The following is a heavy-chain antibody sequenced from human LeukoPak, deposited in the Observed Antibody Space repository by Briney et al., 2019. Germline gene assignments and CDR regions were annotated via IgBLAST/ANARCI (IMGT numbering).Heavy chain of an antibody. D-gene: IGHD5-12*01. CDR2: IIPIFGTA. V-gene: IGHV1-69*13. J-gene: IGHJ4*02. CDR3: ARSDIVATKVDY. Sequence: SVKVSCKASGGTFSSYAISWVRQAPGQGLEWMGGIIPIFGTANYAQKFQGRATITADESTSTAYMELSSLRSEDTAVYYCARSDIVATKVDYWGQGTLVTVPS. CDR1: GGTFSSYA.